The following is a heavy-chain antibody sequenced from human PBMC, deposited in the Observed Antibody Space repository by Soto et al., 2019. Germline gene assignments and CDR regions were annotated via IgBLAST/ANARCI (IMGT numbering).Heavy chain of an antibody. D-gene: IGHD5-18*01. J-gene: IGHJ5*02. Sequence: GASVKVSCKASGGTFSSYAISWVRQAPGQGLEWMGGIIPIFGTANYAQKFQGRVTITADESTSTAYMELNSLTSEDTAIYYCARMESFGSLNWFDPWGQGTLVTVSS. CDR2: IIPIFGTA. CDR1: GGTFSSYA. CDR3: ARMESFGSLNWFDP. V-gene: IGHV1-69*13.